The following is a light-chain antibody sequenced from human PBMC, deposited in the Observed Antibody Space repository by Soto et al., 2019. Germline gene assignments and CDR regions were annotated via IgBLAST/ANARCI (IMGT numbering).Light chain of an antibody. V-gene: IGKV3-15*01. CDR1: QSVGNK. Sequence: EIVLTQSPVTLSVSTGARATLSCRASQSVGNKLGWYQQRPGQAPRLLIIGASTRATGVPAKFSGSGAGTEFTLTISSQQSEDFAVYYCQQYNNWPHWTFGQGTKVEIK. CDR2: GAS. J-gene: IGKJ1*01. CDR3: QQYNNWPHWT.